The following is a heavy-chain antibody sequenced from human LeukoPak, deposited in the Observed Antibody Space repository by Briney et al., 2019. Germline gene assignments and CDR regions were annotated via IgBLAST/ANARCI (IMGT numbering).Heavy chain of an antibody. Sequence: GESLRLSCAASGFTFSSYAMSWVRQAPGKGLEWVSVISGNGGSTHYADSVKGRFTISRGNSKNTLYLQMNSLRAEDTAVYYCAKESPRFDYWGQGTLVTVSS. CDR2: ISGNGGST. J-gene: IGHJ4*02. V-gene: IGHV3-23*01. CDR1: GFTFSSYA. CDR3: AKESPRFDY.